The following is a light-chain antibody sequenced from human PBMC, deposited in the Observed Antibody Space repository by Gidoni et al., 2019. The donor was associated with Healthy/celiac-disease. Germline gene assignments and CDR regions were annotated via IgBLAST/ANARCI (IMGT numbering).Light chain of an antibody. V-gene: IGKV1-6*01. Sequence: AIPMPQSPSSLSASVGDRVTITFRASQGIRNDLGWYQQKPGKAPNLLIYAASSLQSGVPSRFSGSGSGTDFSLTISSLQPEDFATYYWLQDYNYPGAFGQGTKVEIK. CDR3: LQDYNYPGA. CDR1: QGIRND. CDR2: AAS. J-gene: IGKJ1*01.